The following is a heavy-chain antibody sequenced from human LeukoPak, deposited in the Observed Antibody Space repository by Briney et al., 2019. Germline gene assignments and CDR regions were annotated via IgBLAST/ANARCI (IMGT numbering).Heavy chain of an antibody. CDR2: IYYSGST. D-gene: IGHD1-26*01. J-gene: IGHJ4*02. Sequence: SETLSLTCTVSGGSISSYYWSWIRQPPGKGLEWIGYIYYSGSTNYNPSLKSRVTISVDTSKNQFSLKLSSVTAADTAVYYCGRESFGGGARLIYYWGQGTLVTVSS. V-gene: IGHV4-59*01. CDR3: GRESFGGGARLIYY. CDR1: GGSISSYY.